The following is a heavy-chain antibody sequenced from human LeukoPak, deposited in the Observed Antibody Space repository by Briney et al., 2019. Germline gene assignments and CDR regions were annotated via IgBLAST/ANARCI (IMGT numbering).Heavy chain of an antibody. Sequence: GGSLRLSCAASGFTFSSNGMSWVRKAPGKGLEWVSSISGSGDKTYYADSVKGRFTISRDNSKSTMYLQINSLRAEDTAVYHCAKTNGYYDLWGQGTLVIVSS. CDR1: GFTFSSNG. D-gene: IGHD3-22*01. CDR2: ISGSGDKT. J-gene: IGHJ4*02. CDR3: AKTNGYYDL. V-gene: IGHV3-23*01.